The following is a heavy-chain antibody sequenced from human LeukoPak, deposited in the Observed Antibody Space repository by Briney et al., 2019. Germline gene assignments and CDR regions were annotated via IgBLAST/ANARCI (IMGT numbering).Heavy chain of an antibody. J-gene: IGHJ3*02. Sequence: ASVKVSCKASGYTFSSYYMHWVRQAPGQGLEWMGIISLSGDYTRHAQKPQGRVSMTLDTSTSTVYMELSSLKSEDTAVYYCARGSSRSPRDAFDIWGQGTMVTVSS. V-gene: IGHV1-46*04. CDR1: GYTFSSYY. CDR2: ISLSGDYT. CDR3: ARGSSRSPRDAFDI.